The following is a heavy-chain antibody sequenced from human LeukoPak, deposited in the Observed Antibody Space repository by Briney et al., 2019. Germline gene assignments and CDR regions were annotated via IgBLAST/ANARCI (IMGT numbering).Heavy chain of an antibody. V-gene: IGHV4-61*01. CDR1: GVSTSSTRYY. J-gene: IGHJ5*02. Sequence: ASETLSLTCTVSGVSTSSTRYYWSWIRQPPGKGLEWIGYIYYSGSTNYNPSLKSRVTISVDTSKNQFSLKLSSVTAADTAVYYCARDHSGNWFDPWGQGTLVTVSS. D-gene: IGHD3-10*01. CDR2: IYYSGST. CDR3: ARDHSGNWFDP.